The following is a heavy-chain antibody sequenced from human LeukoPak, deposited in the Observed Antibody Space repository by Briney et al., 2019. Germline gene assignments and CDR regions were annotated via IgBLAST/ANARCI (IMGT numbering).Heavy chain of an antibody. Sequence: GGSLRLSCAASGFTFDDYAMHWVRQAPGKGLEWVSGISWNSGTIGYADSVKGRFTISRDNSQNTLYLEMNSLKTADTGVYYCAKDLMRDRWFGESWGQGTQVTVSS. J-gene: IGHJ5*02. D-gene: IGHD3-10*01. CDR1: GFTFDDYA. V-gene: IGHV3-9*01. CDR2: ISWNSGTI. CDR3: AKDLMRDRWFGES.